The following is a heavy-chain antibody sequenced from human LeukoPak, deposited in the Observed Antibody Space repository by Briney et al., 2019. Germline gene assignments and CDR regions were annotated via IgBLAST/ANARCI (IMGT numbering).Heavy chain of an antibody. Sequence: GRSLRLSCAASGFTFSSYGMHWVRQAPGKGLEWVAVISYDGSNKYYADSVKGRFTISRDNSKNTLYLQMNSLRAEDTAVYYCAKDRYYGSGSYYNDYWGQGTLVTVSS. V-gene: IGHV3-30*18. CDR3: AKDRYYGSGSYYNDY. D-gene: IGHD3-10*01. CDR2: ISYDGSNK. CDR1: GFTFSSYG. J-gene: IGHJ4*02.